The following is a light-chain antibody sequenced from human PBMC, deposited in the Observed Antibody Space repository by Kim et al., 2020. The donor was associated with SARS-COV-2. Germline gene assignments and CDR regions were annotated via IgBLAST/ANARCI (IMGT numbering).Light chain of an antibody. CDR2: AAS. CDR3: QQSYITPFT. J-gene: IGKJ3*01. Sequence: TSVGDRVTNTCRTTQSISSQLDWYQQKPGRAPNLLISAASTLQGGVPSRFSGSGSETDFTLTISSLQPEDFATYYCQQSYITPFTFGPGTKVDIK. CDR1: QSISSQ. V-gene: IGKV1-39*01.